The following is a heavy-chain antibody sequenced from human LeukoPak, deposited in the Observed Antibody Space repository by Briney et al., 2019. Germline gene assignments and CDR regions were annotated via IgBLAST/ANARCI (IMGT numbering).Heavy chain of an antibody. CDR3: ARLDYYDSSVGGGVSPAVRY. D-gene: IGHD3-22*01. CDR2: IYPGDSDT. CDR1: GYSFTSYW. J-gene: IGHJ4*02. V-gene: IGHV5-51*01. Sequence: GESLKISCKGSGYSFTSYWIGWVRQMPGKGLEWMGIIYPGDSDTRYSPSFQGQVTISADKSISTAYLQWSSLKASDTAMYYCARLDYYDSSVGGGVSPAVRYWGQGTLVTVSS.